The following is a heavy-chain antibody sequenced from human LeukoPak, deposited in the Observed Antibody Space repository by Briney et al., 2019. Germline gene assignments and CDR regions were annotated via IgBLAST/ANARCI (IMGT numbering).Heavy chain of an antibody. CDR2: LSGRGDST. CDR1: GFSFNTNA. V-gene: IGHV3-23*01. Sequence: GGSLRLXCVASGFSFNTNAMTWVRQAPGKALEWVSTLSGRGDSTFYADSVKGRFTISRDKSENTLHLQMNSLRAEDTAIYYCAKDQTVAGTYDSWGRGTLVIVSS. CDR3: AKDQTVAGTYDS. J-gene: IGHJ4*02. D-gene: IGHD6-19*01.